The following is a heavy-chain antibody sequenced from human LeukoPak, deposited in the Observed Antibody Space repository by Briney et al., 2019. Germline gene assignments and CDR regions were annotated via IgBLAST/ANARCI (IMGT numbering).Heavy chain of an antibody. CDR2: IYYSGST. V-gene: IGHV4-39*07. CDR1: GGSISSSSYY. Sequence: SETLSLTCTVSGGSISSSSYYWGWIRQPPGKGLEWIGNIYYSGSTYYNPSLKSRVTISVDTSKNQFSLKLSSVTAADTAVYYCARGPTAPGMDFDYWGQGTLVTVSS. CDR3: ARGPTAPGMDFDY. J-gene: IGHJ4*02. D-gene: IGHD2-2*01.